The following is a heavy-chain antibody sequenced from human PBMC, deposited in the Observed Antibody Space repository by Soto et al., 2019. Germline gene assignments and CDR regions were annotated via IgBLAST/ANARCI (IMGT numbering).Heavy chain of an antibody. CDR1: GFTFSSYS. CDR2: ISSSSSYI. CDR3: ARDGVWGSSWFFDY. Sequence: GGSLRLSCAASGFTFSSYSMNWVRQAPGKGLEWVSSISSSSSYIYYADSVKGRFTISRDNAKNSLYLQMNSLRAEDTAVYYCARDGVWGSSWFFDYWGQGTLVTVSS. J-gene: IGHJ4*02. D-gene: IGHD6-13*01. V-gene: IGHV3-21*01.